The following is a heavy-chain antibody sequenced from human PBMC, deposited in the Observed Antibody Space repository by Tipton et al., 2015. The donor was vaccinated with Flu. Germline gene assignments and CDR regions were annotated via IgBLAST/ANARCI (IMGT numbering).Heavy chain of an antibody. CDR3: ARELAARFSHWFDP. V-gene: IGHV4-59*12. J-gene: IGHJ5*02. Sequence: TLSLTCTVSGGSISSYYWSWIRQPPGKGLKWIGYIYYSGSTNYNPSLKSRVTISVDTSKNQFSLKLSSVTAADTAVYYCARELAARFSHWFDPWGQGTLVTVSS. CDR1: GGSISSYY. D-gene: IGHD6-6*01. CDR2: IYYSGST.